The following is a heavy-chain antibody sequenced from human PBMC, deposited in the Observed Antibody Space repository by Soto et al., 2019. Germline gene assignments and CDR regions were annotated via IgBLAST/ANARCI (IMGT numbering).Heavy chain of an antibody. Sequence: EVQLLESGGGLVQPGGSLRLSCATSGFMFSSYAMSWVRQAPGKGLEWVSIISATGGSTYYAESAKGRFTISRDTSKNTMFLQMNSLRDEDTAVYFCAKESEGSTGDYYYYYYGVDVWGQGTTVTVSS. CDR2: ISATGGST. J-gene: IGHJ6*02. V-gene: IGHV3-23*01. CDR1: GFMFSSYA. CDR3: AKESEGSTGDYYYYYYGVDV. D-gene: IGHD1-26*01.